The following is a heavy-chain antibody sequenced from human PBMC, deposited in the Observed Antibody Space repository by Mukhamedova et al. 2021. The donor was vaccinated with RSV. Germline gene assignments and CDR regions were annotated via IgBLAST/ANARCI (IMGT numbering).Heavy chain of an antibody. D-gene: IGHD2-2*01. CDR2: IYYSGST. V-gene: IGHV4-59*08. CDR3: ARWGGIVPDY. J-gene: IGHJ4*02. Sequence: EWIGYIYYSGSTNYNPSLKSRVTISVDTSKNQFSLKLSSVTAADTAVYYCARWGGIVPDYWGQGNLGTVSS.